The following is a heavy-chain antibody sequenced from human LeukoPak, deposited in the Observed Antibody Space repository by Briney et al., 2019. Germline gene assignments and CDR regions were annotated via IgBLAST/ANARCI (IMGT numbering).Heavy chain of an antibody. CDR1: GFTVSSNY. J-gene: IGHJ3*02. CDR3: ARGGSYLSAFDI. Sequence: GGSLRLSCAASGFTVSSNYMSWVRQAPGKGLEWVSIIYSGGSTFYADSVKGRFTISRDNSKNTLFLQMNSLRAEDTAVYYCARGGSYLSAFDIWGQGTMVTVSS. D-gene: IGHD1-26*01. CDR2: IYSGGST. V-gene: IGHV3-53*01.